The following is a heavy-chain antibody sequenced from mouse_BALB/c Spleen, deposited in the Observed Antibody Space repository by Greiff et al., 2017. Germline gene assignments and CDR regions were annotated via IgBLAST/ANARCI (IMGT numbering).Heavy chain of an antibody. D-gene: IGHD2-1*01. Sequence: VQLQQSGAELVRSGASVKLSCTASGFNINDYYMHWVKQRPEQGLEWIGWIDPENGDTEYAPKFQGKATMTADTSSNTAYLQLSSLTSEDTAVYYCNACGTIYYGSPFDYWGQGTTLTVSS. CDR3: NACGTIYYGSPFDY. CDR1: GFNINDYY. CDR2: IDPENGDT. J-gene: IGHJ2*01. V-gene: IGHV14-4*02.